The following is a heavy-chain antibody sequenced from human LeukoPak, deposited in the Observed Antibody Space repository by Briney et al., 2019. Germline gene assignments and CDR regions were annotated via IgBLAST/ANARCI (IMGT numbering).Heavy chain of an antibody. CDR2: ISSSSSYI. CDR1: GFTFSSYS. J-gene: IGHJ4*02. D-gene: IGHD3-10*01. V-gene: IGHV3-21*01. Sequence: GGSLRLSCAASGFTFSSYSMNWVRQAPGKGLEWVSSISSSSSYIYYADSVKGRFTISRDNSKNTLYLQMNSLRPEDTAVYYCARGHYDIYFGSWTYSPGDYWGQGTLVTVSS. CDR3: ARGHYDIYFGSWTYSPGDY.